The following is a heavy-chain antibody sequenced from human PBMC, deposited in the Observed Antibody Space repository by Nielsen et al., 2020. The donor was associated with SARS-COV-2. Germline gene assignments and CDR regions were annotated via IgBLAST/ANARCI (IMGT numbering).Heavy chain of an antibody. V-gene: IGHV4-59*01. Sequence: GSLRLSCTVSGGSISSYYWSWIRQPPGKGLEWIGYIYYSGSTNYNPSLKSRVTISVDTSKNQFSLKLSSVTAADTAVYSCARLAPYYYYMDVWGKGTTVTVSS. CDR1: GGSISSYY. CDR3: ARLAPYYYYMDV. CDR2: IYYSGST. D-gene: IGHD5-12*01. J-gene: IGHJ6*03.